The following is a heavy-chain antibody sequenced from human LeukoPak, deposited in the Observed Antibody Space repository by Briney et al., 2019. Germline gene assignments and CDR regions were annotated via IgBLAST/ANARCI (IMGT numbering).Heavy chain of an antibody. CDR1: GFTFSSYG. Sequence: PGRSLRLSCAASGFTFSSYGMHWVRQAPGKGLEWVAVISYDGSNKYCADSVKGRFTISRDNSKNTLYLQMNSLRAEDTAVYYCAKDRVRAYYYYGMDVWGQGTTVTVSS. V-gene: IGHV3-30*18. J-gene: IGHJ6*02. CDR2: ISYDGSNK. CDR3: AKDRVRAYYYYGMDV.